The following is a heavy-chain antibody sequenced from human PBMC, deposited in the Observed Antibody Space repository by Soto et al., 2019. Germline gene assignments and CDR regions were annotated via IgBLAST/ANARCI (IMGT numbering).Heavy chain of an antibody. J-gene: IGHJ5*02. CDR1: GGSISIYY. D-gene: IGHD6-6*01. V-gene: IGHV4-59*01. CDR3: ARAHSRSSWWFDP. CDR2: IYYSGST. Sequence: PSESLSLTSNTSGGSISIYYWSWIRQPPGKGLEWIGYIYYSGSTNYNPSLKSRVTISVDTSKNQFSLKLSSVTAADTAVYYCARAHSRSSWWFDPWGQGTLVTVS.